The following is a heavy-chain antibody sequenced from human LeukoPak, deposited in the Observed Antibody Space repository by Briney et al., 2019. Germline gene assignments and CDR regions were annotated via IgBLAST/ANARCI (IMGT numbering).Heavy chain of an antibody. CDR1: GFTFSSYA. Sequence: GGSLRLSCAASGFTFSSYAMHWVRQAPGKGLEWVAVISYDGSSKYYADSVKGRFTISRDNSKNTLYLQMNSLRAEDTAVYYCARDWDNYFDYWGQGTLVTVSS. CDR3: ARDWDNYFDY. J-gene: IGHJ4*02. V-gene: IGHV3-30-3*01. CDR2: ISYDGSSK. D-gene: IGHD1-26*01.